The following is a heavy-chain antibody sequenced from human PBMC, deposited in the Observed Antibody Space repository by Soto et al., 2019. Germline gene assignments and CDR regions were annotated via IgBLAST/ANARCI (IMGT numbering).Heavy chain of an antibody. Sequence: PGGSLRLSCAASGFTFSSYAMSWVRQAPGKGLEWVSAISGSGGSTYYADSVKGRFTISRDNSKNTLFLQMNSLRVEDTAKYYCAKSLITFGGVVGHTPLFDLWGQGTLVTVSS. V-gene: IGHV3-23*01. J-gene: IGHJ4*02. CDR1: GFTFSSYA. CDR3: AKSLITFGGVVGHTPLFDL. CDR2: ISGSGGST. D-gene: IGHD3-16*02.